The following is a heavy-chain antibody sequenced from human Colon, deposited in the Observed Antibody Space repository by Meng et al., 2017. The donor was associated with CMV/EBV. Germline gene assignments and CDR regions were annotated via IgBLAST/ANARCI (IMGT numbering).Heavy chain of an antibody. V-gene: IGHV4-34*01. J-gene: IGHJ5*02. D-gene: IGHD2-2*01. CDR3: ARRGYCSSTRCWFDP. CDR2: INHSGST. Sequence: VYGGSCSGYYWSWIRQPPGKVLEWIGEINHSGSTNYNPSLKSRVTISVDTSKNQFSLKLSSVTAADTAVYYCARRGYCSSTRCWFDPWGQGTLVTVSS. CDR1: GGSCSGYY.